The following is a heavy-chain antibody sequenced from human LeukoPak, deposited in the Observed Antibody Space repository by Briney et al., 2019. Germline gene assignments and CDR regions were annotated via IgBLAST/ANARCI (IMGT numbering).Heavy chain of an antibody. D-gene: IGHD5-24*01. CDR1: GFTFSGHG. CDR2: ISGSGDTT. J-gene: IGHJ4*02. V-gene: IGHV3-23*01. Sequence: PGGSLRLSCAASGFTFSGHGMNWVRQAPGKGLEWVSGISGSGDTTYYADSVKGRFTISRDNSKNTPYLQMNSLRVEDTAVFYCAKDDAWLQYNYWGQGTLVTVSS. CDR3: AKDDAWLQYNY.